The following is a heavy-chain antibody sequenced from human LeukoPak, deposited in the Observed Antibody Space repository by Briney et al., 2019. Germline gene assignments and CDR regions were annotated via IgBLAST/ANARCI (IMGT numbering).Heavy chain of an antibody. CDR2: IIPIFGTA. CDR1: GGTFSSYA. J-gene: IGHJ2*01. D-gene: IGHD3-22*01. CDR3: ARDPVYYYDSSGYYYGWYFDL. Sequence: SVKVSCKASGGTFSSYAISWVRQAPGQGLEWMGGIIPIFGTANYAQKFQGRVTITADESTSTAYMELSSLRSEDTAVYYCARDPVYYYDSSGYYYGWYFDLWGRGTLVSVSS. V-gene: IGHV1-69*13.